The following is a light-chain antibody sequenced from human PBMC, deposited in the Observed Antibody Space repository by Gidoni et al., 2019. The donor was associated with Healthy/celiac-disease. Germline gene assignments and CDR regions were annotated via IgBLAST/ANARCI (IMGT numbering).Light chain of an antibody. CDR1: QRFSSW. V-gene: IGKV1-5*01. J-gene: IGKJ1*01. Sequence: DIKMTKSSSTLSASVGDRVTITCRASQRFSSWLAWYQQKPGKAPKLLIYDASSLESGVPSRFSGSGSGTEFTLTISSLQPDEFATYYCQQYNSYSRGTFGQGTKVEIK. CDR2: DAS. CDR3: QQYNSYSRGT.